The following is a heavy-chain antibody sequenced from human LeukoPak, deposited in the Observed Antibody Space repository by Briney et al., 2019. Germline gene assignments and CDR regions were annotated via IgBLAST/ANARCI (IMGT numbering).Heavy chain of an antibody. Sequence: PGGSLRLSCAASGFTFSDYYMSRIRQAPGKGLEWVSYISSSSSYTNYADSVKGRFTISRDNAKNSLFLQMNSLRAEDTAVYYCARSLAYYDILTGYYYYYYHGMDVWGKGTTVTVSS. CDR2: ISSSSSYT. CDR3: ARSLAYYDILTGYYYYYYHGMDV. D-gene: IGHD3-9*01. V-gene: IGHV3-11*06. CDR1: GFTFSDYY. J-gene: IGHJ6*04.